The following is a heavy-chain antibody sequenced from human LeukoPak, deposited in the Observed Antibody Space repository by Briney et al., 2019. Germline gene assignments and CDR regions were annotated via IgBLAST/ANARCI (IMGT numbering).Heavy chain of an antibody. CDR3: ARGDKVAAASRGFDY. Sequence: GRSLRLSCAASGFTFSSYAMHWVRQAPGKGLEWVALISYDGTNKYYADSVKGRFTISRDNSRNTLFLQMNSLRAEDTAVYYCARGDKVAAASRGFDYWGQGTLVTVSS. D-gene: IGHD6-13*01. CDR2: ISYDGTNK. J-gene: IGHJ4*02. V-gene: IGHV3-30*04. CDR1: GFTFSSYA.